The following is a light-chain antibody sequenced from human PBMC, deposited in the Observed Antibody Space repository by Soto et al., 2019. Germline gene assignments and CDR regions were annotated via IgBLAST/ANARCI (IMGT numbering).Light chain of an antibody. V-gene: IGKV3-15*01. Sequence: EIVMTQSPATPSVSPGERATLSCSTSQSVSSNLAWYQQNPGQAPRLLFYGASTRATGIPARFSGSGAGTDFTRTIHSLQSEDFAVYYCQQYNNWPWTVGQGTKVDIK. CDR1: QSVSSN. J-gene: IGKJ1*01. CDR3: QQYNNWPWT. CDR2: GAS.